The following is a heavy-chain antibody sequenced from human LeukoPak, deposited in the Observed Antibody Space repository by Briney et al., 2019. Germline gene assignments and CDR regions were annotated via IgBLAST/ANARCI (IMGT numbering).Heavy chain of an antibody. V-gene: IGHV3-23*01. CDR2: ISGSGGRT. Sequence: GGSLRLSCAASGFTFSSYDMTWGRQAPGKGLEWVSGISGSGGRTNYADSVKGRFTISRDNSKNTLYLQMNSLRAEDTAVYYCAKDLEATTVITVDYWGQGTLVTVSS. CDR1: GFTFSSYD. D-gene: IGHD4-23*01. CDR3: AKDLEATTVITVDY. J-gene: IGHJ4*02.